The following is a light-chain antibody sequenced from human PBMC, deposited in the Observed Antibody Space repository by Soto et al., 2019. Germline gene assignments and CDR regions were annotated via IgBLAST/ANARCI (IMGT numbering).Light chain of an antibody. CDR3: QQSHSAPPT. J-gene: IGKJ4*01. CDR2: AAS. CDR1: QSISSY. V-gene: IGKV1-39*01. Sequence: DIQLTQSPYSLSASVGDRVTITCRSSQSISSYLNWYQQKPGKAPKLLIYAASSLQSGVPSRFSGSGSGTDFTLTISSLQPEDFATYYCQQSHSAPPTFGGGTKVDI.